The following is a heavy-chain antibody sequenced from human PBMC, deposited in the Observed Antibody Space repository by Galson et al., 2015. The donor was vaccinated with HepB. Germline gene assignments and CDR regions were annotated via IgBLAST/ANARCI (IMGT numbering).Heavy chain of an antibody. Sequence: SLRLSCAASGFTFSSYAMNWVRQAPGKGLEWVSLISGSGGRTYYADSVKGRFTISRDNSKNTLYLQMNSLRADDTAVYYCAKGRGGTYAAFDIWGQGTMVTVSS. CDR1: GFTFSSYA. CDR2: ISGSGGRT. D-gene: IGHD1-26*01. V-gene: IGHV3-23*01. CDR3: AKGRGGTYAAFDI. J-gene: IGHJ3*02.